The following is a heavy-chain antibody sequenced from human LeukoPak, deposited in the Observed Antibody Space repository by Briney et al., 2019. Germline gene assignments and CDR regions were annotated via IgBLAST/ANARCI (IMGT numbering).Heavy chain of an antibody. D-gene: IGHD2-15*01. Sequence: GSSVKVSCKASGGTFSSNAISWVRQAPGQGLEWMGGIIPIFGTANYAQKFQGRVTITADESTGTAYMELSSLRSEDTAVYYCARGRVVAASDAFDIWGQGTMVTVS. CDR2: IIPIFGTA. CDR3: ARGRVVAASDAFDI. V-gene: IGHV1-69*01. J-gene: IGHJ3*02. CDR1: GGTFSSNA.